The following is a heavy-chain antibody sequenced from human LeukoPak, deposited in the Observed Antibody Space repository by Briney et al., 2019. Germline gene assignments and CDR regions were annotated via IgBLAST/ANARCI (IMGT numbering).Heavy chain of an antibody. D-gene: IGHD3-10*01. CDR3: ARPRSTMVRGVRGAFDI. Sequence: PGGSLRLSCAASGFTFSSYWMSWVRQAPGKGLEWVANIKQDGSEKYYVDSVKGRFTISRDNAKNSLYLQMNSLRAEDTAVYYCARPRSTMVRGVRGAFDIWGQGTIVTVSS. J-gene: IGHJ3*02. CDR2: IKQDGSEK. V-gene: IGHV3-7*01. CDR1: GFTFSSYW.